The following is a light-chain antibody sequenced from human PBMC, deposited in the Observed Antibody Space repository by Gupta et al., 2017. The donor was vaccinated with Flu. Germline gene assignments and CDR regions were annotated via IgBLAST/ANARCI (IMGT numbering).Light chain of an antibody. CDR3: SIWDDNRSGRMV. Sequence: QSTLPPPPSSSGPPGQSVTISCSISNSKIGSTPVSWYQLLPGTAPSRLIHTNDHRPSGGAGRFAGSKSCSSAALAISRLQSEDEANDYCSIWDDNRSGRMVFGGGTKLTVL. J-gene: IGLJ2*01. CDR1: NSKIGSTP. V-gene: IGLV1-44*01. CDR2: TND.